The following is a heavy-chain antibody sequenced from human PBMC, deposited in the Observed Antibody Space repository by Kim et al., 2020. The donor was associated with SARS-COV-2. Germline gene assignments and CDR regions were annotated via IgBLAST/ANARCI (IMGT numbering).Heavy chain of an antibody. CDR3: AHSDYVWGGYRTYYFAY. Sequence: SGPTLVNPTQTLTLTCTFSGFSPSTSGVGVGWIRQPPGKALERLVLIYWDDDKRYSPSLKSRLTITKDTPKNQVVLTMTNMDPVDTATYYCAHSDYVWGGYRTYYFAYWGQATLVTVSS. CDR2: IYWDDDK. CDR1: GFSPSTSGVG. J-gene: IGHJ4*02. V-gene: IGHV2-5*02. D-gene: IGHD3-16*02.